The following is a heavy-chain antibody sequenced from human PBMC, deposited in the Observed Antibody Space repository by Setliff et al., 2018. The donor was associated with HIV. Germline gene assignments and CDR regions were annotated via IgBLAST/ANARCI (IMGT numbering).Heavy chain of an antibody. CDR1: RGSISRYC. J-gene: IGHJ3*02. V-gene: IGHV4-59*01. D-gene: IGHD4-17*01. CDR3: ARDRPPSTVDMLGAFDR. CDR2: IYYTGTT. Sequence: PLETLSLTCTVSRGSISRYCWSWIRQPPGKGLEWIGYIYYTGTTKYNPSLKSRVTMSVDTSKNQLSLKLSSLTAADTAVYYCARDRPPSTVDMLGAFDRWGQGTMVTVSS.